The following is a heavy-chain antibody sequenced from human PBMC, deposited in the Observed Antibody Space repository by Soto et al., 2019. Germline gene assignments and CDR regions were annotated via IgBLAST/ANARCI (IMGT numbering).Heavy chain of an antibody. CDR1: GFSFSSYA. CDR3: AKDHPVIEVVKVFEY. CDR2: ISGSGTKT. J-gene: IGHJ4*02. V-gene: IGHV3-23*01. Sequence: LRLSCAASGFSFSSYAMSWVRQAPGKGLDWVSAISGSGTKTHYADSVKGRFTISRDNSKNTLYLQMNSLRAEDTAVYYCAKDHPVIEVVKVFEYWGRGALVTVSS. D-gene: IGHD3-22*01.